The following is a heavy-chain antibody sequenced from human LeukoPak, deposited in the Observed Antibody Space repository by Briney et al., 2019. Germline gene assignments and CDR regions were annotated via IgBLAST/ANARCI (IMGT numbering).Heavy chain of an antibody. V-gene: IGHV4-39*02. CDR2: IYYSGST. Sequence: SETLSLTCTVSGGSISNSSSYWGWIRQPPGRGLEWIGRIYYSGSTYNNPSLKSRVVISVDTSKNQFSLKLTSVTAADTAVYYCARENYYGSGSRGKYYFDYWGQGTLVTVSS. CDR3: ARENYYGSGSRGKYYFDY. J-gene: IGHJ4*02. D-gene: IGHD3-10*01. CDR1: GGSISNSSSY.